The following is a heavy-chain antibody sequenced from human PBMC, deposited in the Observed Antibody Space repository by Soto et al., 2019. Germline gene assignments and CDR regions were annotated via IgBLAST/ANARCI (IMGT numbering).Heavy chain of an antibody. CDR1: GGTFSSYL. J-gene: IGHJ3*01. Sequence: ASVKVSCKASGGTFSSYLITWVRQAPGQGLEWMGGIIPVSATTNFAQRFQGRVSITADESTNTSYMELSSLRSEDTAIYYCARAPLSMVRGLIWAFDVGGRGTMVTVSS. CDR3: ARAPLSMVRGLIWAFDV. CDR2: IIPVSATT. V-gene: IGHV1-69*13. D-gene: IGHD3-10*01.